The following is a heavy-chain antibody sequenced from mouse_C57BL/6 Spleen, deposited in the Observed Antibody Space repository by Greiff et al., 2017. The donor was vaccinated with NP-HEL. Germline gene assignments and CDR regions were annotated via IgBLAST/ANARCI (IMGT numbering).Heavy chain of an antibody. CDR2: IWSGGST. Sequence: VQLQQSGPGLVQPSQSLSITCTVSGFSLTSYGVHWVRQSPGKGLEWLGVIWSGGSTDYNAAFISRLSISKDNSKSQVFFKMNSLQADDTAIYYCARNAPHYYGSSYYFDYWGQGTTLTVSS. CDR1: GFSLTSYG. J-gene: IGHJ2*01. V-gene: IGHV2-2*01. CDR3: ARNAPHYYGSSYYFDY. D-gene: IGHD1-1*01.